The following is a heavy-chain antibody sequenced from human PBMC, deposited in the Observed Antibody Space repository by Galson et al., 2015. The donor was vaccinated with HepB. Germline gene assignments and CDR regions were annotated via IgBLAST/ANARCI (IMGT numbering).Heavy chain of an antibody. CDR3: AHSRRGADKLCNNPSCWPTYYFDY. CDR2: ISGSGGST. CDR1: GFTFRSYA. V-gene: IGHV3-23*01. Sequence: SLRLSCAASGFTFRSYAMNWVRQAPGKGLEWVSAISGSGGSTSYADSVKGRFTISRDNSKNTLYLQMNSLRAEDTATYYCAHSRRGADKLCNNPSCWPTYYFDYWGRGTLVTVSS. D-gene: IGHD2-2*01. J-gene: IGHJ4*02.